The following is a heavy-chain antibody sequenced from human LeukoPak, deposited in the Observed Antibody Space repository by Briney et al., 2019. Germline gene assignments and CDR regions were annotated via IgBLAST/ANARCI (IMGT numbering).Heavy chain of an antibody. CDR2: IEQDGSEK. V-gene: IGHV3-7*01. CDR3: ARSGGSSRYSPFDI. D-gene: IGHD2-2*01. CDR1: GFTFSRYC. Sequence: PGGSLRLSCAASGFTFSRYCMSWVRQAPGKGLEWVANIEQDGSEKHYVDSAKGRFTISRDNAKNSLYLQVDSLTAEDTAVYYCARSGGSSRYSPFDIWGQGTMVTVSS. J-gene: IGHJ3*02.